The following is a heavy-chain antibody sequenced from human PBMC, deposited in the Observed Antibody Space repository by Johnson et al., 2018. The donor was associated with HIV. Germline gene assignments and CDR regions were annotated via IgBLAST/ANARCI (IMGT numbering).Heavy chain of an antibody. Sequence: QVQLVESGGGLVQPGRSLRLSCAASGFTFSSYAMHWVRQAPGKGLEWVAVIWFDGNNKHYSDSVKGRFTISRDNSNNILYLQMNSLRVEDTAVYYCAKVAVATAAGGVALDIWGPGTMVTVS. J-gene: IGHJ3*02. V-gene: IGHV3-33*06. CDR1: GFTFSSYA. CDR2: IWFDGNNK. CDR3: AKVAVATAAGGVALDI. D-gene: IGHD6-13*01.